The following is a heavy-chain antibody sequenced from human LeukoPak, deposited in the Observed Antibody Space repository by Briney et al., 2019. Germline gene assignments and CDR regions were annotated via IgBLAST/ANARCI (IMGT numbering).Heavy chain of an antibody. CDR2: IWYDGSNK. Sequence: GGSLRLSCAASGFTFSSYGMHWVRQAPGKGLEWVAVIWYDGSNKYYADSVKGRFTISRDNSKNTLYLQMNSLRAEDTAVYYCARSGSYYWYFDYWGQGTLVTVSS. CDR1: GFTFSSYG. CDR3: ARSGSYYWYFDY. D-gene: IGHD3-10*01. V-gene: IGHV3-33*01. J-gene: IGHJ4*02.